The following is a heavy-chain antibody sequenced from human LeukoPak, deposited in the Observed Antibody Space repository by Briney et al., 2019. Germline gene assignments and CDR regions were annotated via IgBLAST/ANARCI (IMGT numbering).Heavy chain of an antibody. D-gene: IGHD3-3*01. J-gene: IGHJ6*02. Sequence: TSETLSLTCTVSGGSISSYYWSWIRQPPGKGLEWIGYIYYSGSTYYNPSLKSRVTISVDTSKNQFSMKLSSVPAADTAVYYCARHKGYDFWSGYSAPPSLYGMDVWGQGTTVTVSS. CDR2: IYYSGST. V-gene: IGHV4-59*04. CDR1: GGSISSYY. CDR3: ARHKGYDFWSGYSAPPSLYGMDV.